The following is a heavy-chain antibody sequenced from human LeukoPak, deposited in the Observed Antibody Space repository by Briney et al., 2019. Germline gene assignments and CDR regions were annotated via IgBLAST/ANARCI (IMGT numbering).Heavy chain of an antibody. Sequence: GGSLRLSCAASGFTFDDYAMHWVRQAPGKGLEWVSGISWNSGSIGYADSVKGRFTISRDNAKNSLYLQMNSLRAEDTALYYCAKDFYDSSGYYYENAFDIWGQGTMVTVSS. D-gene: IGHD3-22*01. CDR2: ISWNSGSI. CDR3: AKDFYDSSGYYYENAFDI. V-gene: IGHV3-9*01. CDR1: GFTFDDYA. J-gene: IGHJ3*02.